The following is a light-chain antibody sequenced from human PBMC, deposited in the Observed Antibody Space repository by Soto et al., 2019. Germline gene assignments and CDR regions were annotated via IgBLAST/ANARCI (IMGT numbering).Light chain of an antibody. Sequence: QSSLTQPASVSGSPGQSITISCTGTSSDVSGYNYVSWYQQHPGKAPKLMIYDVSNRPSGVSNRFSGSKSGNTASLTISGLQAEDEADYYCNSYTTSSTYVFGTGTKVPVL. J-gene: IGLJ1*01. CDR2: DVS. CDR3: NSYTTSSTYV. CDR1: SSDVSGYNY. V-gene: IGLV2-14*01.